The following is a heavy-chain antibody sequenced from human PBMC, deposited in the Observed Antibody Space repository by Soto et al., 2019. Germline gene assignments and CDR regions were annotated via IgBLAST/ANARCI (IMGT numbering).Heavy chain of an antibody. V-gene: IGHV4-59*11. Sequence: LTWSVAWAYRADLCWRCIRQPPGKGLEWFGYVSDSGNNRHNPCLKNRVTISVDSSKNRFYLKLTSVTAADTALYYCARDRTSPGLHVWRKGTKVTGSS. CDR2: VSDSGNN. CDR3: ARDRTSPGLHV. J-gene: IGHJ6*04. CDR1: WAYRADLC.